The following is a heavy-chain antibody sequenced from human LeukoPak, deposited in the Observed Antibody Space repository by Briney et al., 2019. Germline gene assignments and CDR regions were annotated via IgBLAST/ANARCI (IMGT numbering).Heavy chain of an antibody. CDR3: ARDLRYDSSGYPDY. Sequence: PGGSLRLSCAASGFTFSSYSMNWVRQAPGKGLEWVSYISSSSSTIYYADSVKGRFTISRDNAKNSLYLQMNSLRDEDTGVYYCARDLRYDSSGYPDYWGQGTLVTVSS. J-gene: IGHJ4*02. D-gene: IGHD3-22*01. CDR1: GFTFSSYS. V-gene: IGHV3-48*02. CDR2: ISSSSSTI.